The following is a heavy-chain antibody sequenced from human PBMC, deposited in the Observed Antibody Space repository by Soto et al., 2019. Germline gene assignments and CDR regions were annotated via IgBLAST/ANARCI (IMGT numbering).Heavy chain of an antibody. V-gene: IGHV3-66*01. Sequence: EVQLVQSGGGLVQPGESLRLSCAVSGLTVTKNYMNWVRQAPGKGLEWVSVIYSFGDTYYADSVKGRFTISRDSSNNTLFLQMNSLRVEDTATYYCARARGGDEMDVWGQGTTVTVSS. CDR1: GLTVTKNY. CDR3: ARARGGDEMDV. CDR2: IYSFGDT. D-gene: IGHD3-16*01. J-gene: IGHJ6*02.